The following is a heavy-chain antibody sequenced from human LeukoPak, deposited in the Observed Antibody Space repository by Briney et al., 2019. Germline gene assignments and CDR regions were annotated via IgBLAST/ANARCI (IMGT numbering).Heavy chain of an antibody. D-gene: IGHD5-18*01. J-gene: IGHJ4*02. V-gene: IGHV3-23*01. CDR2: ISGSGGST. Sequence: PGGSLRLSCAASGFTFSSYAMSWVRQAPGKGLEWASAISGSGGSTYYADSVKGRFTISRDNSKNTLYLQMNSLRAEDTAVYYCAKDPGGLWLLKTVNYYFDYWGQGTLVTVSS. CDR1: GFTFSSYA. CDR3: AKDPGGLWLLKTVNYYFDY.